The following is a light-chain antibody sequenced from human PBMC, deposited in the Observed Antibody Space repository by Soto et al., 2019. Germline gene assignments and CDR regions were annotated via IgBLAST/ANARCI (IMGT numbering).Light chain of an antibody. J-gene: IGLJ2*01. CDR1: SSDVGSYNY. V-gene: IGLV2-14*03. CDR2: DVS. CDR3: SSYTRSSTLV. Sequence: QSALTQPASVXGSXXXXXXFSCTGTSSDVGSYNYVSWYQQHPGKAPKLMIYDVSNRPLGISNRFSGSKSGNTASLTISGLQAEDEADYYCSSYTRSSTLVFGGGTKVTVL.